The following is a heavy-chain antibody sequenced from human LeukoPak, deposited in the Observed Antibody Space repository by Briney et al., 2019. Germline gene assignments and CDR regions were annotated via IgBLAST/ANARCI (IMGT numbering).Heavy chain of an antibody. J-gene: IGHJ4*02. CDR3: ARDIFGGTYYYDSSGSKGYFDY. Sequence: GGSLRHSCAASGFTFGTYWMSWVRQAPGKGLEWVANIKQDGSEKYYVDSVKGRFTISRDNAKNSLYLQMNSLRAEDTAVYYCARDIFGGTYYYDSSGSKGYFDYWGQGTLVTVSS. CDR1: GFTFGTYW. D-gene: IGHD3-22*01. CDR2: IKQDGSEK. V-gene: IGHV3-7*01.